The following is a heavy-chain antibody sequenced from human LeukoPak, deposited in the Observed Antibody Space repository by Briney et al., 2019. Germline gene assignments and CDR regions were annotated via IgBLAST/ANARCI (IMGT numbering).Heavy chain of an antibody. CDR3: ARVYYDSSGSTGGDAFDI. CDR2: ISYDGSNK. J-gene: IGHJ3*02. V-gene: IGHV3-30-3*01. D-gene: IGHD3-22*01. Sequence: GGSLRLSCAASGFTFSSYAMHWVRQAPGKGLEWVAVISYDGSNKYYADSVKGRFTISRDNSKNTLYLQMNSLRAEDTAVYYCARVYYDSSGSTGGDAFDIWGQGTMVTVSS. CDR1: GFTFSSYA.